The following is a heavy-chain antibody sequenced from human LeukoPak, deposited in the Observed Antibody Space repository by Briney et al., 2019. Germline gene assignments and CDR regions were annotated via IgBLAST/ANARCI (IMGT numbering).Heavy chain of an antibody. D-gene: IGHD3-22*01. Sequence: GGSLGLSCAASGFIVSSNYMSWVRQAPGKGLEWVSVIYSGGSTYYSDSVRGRFTISRDNSKNTLYLHMKSLRAEDTAVYYCARDLNYYDSSAIGPFDYWGQGTLVTVSS. CDR2: IYSGGST. V-gene: IGHV3-66*01. J-gene: IGHJ4*02. CDR3: ARDLNYYDSSAIGPFDY. CDR1: GFIVSSNY.